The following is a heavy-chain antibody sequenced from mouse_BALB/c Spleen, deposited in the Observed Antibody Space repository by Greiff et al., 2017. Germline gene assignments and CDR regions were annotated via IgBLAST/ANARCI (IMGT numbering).Heavy chain of an antibody. CDR1: GFTFSSFG. CDR3: ARGDYDYDEGADAMDY. D-gene: IGHD2-4*01. CDR2: ISSGSSTI. J-gene: IGHJ4*01. V-gene: IGHV5-17*02. Sequence: LVESGGGLVQPGGSRKLSCAASGFTFSSFGMHWVRQAPEKGLEWVAYISSGSSTIYYADTVKGRFTISRDNPKNTLFLQMTSLRSEDTAMYYCARGDYDYDEGADAMDYWGQGTSVTVSS.